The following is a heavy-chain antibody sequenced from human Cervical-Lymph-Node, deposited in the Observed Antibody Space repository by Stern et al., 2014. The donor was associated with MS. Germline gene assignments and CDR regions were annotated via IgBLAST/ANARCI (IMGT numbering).Heavy chain of an antibody. V-gene: IGHV4-59*13. CDR3: ARDASSHYYDSGSAFDY. Sequence: QVQLQESGPGLVKPSETLSLTCNVSGGSISGYYWTWILQSPGRGLEWLGSVFFSGTTKYNPSRKSRVAISVDTFKNQFSLKLKSVTAADTAVYYCARDASSHYYDSGSAFDYWGQGTLVTVSS. CDR1: GGSISGYY. J-gene: IGHJ4*02. D-gene: IGHD3-10*01. CDR2: VFFSGTT.